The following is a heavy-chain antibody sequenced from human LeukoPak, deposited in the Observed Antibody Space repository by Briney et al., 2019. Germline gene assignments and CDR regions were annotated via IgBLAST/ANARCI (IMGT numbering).Heavy chain of an antibody. V-gene: IGHV3-74*01. J-gene: IGHJ6*03. Sequence: GGSLRLSCAASGFTFSSYWMHWVRQAPGKGLVWVSRINIDGSSTSNADSVKGRFTISRDNAKNTLYLQMNSLRAEDTAVYYCARMSPRCSSTSCYTGRDYYYYYMDVWGKGTTVTVSS. D-gene: IGHD2-2*02. CDR3: ARMSPRCSSTSCYTGRDYYYYYMDV. CDR1: GFTFSSYW. CDR2: INIDGSST.